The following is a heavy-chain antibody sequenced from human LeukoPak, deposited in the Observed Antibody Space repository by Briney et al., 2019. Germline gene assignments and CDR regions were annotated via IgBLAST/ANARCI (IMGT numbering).Heavy chain of an antibody. CDR2: IYTSGST. J-gene: IGHJ6*02. Sequence: SESLSLTCTVSGGSISSYDWSWIRQPAGKGLEWIGRIYTSGSTNYNPSLKSRVTMSVDTSKNQFSLNLNSVTAADTAVYYCARDQAGLRYGMDVWGQGTTVTV. V-gene: IGHV4-4*07. CDR1: GGSISSYD. CDR3: ARDQAGLRYGMDV.